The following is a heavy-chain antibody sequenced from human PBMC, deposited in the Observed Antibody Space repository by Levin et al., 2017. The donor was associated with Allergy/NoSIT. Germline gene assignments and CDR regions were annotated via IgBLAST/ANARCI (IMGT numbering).Heavy chain of an antibody. Sequence: SGPTLVKPTQTLTLTCTVSGFSLTPTGVGVGWIRQPPGKALEWLALIYWDDEKRYSPSLKSRLTITKDTSKNQVVLSMTNMAPVDTATYYCAHSRISAFDIWGQGTLVTVSS. D-gene: IGHD2/OR15-2a*01. CDR3: AHSRISAFDI. CDR1: GFSLTPTGVG. J-gene: IGHJ3*02. V-gene: IGHV2-5*02. CDR2: IYWDDEK.